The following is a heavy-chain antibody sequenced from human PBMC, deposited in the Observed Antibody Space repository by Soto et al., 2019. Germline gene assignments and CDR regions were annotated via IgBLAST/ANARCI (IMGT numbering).Heavy chain of an antibody. D-gene: IGHD3-3*01. CDR3: AKLKSVHYDFWSGFSAAEYFQH. Sequence: GGSLRLSCAASGFTFSNYAMNWVRQAPGKGLEWVSTISGSGSSTYYVDSVKGRFTISRDNSKYTLYLQMNSLRAEDTAVYYCAKLKSVHYDFWSGFSAAEYFQHWGQGTLVTVSS. CDR1: GFTFSNYA. CDR2: ISGSGSST. J-gene: IGHJ1*01. V-gene: IGHV3-23*01.